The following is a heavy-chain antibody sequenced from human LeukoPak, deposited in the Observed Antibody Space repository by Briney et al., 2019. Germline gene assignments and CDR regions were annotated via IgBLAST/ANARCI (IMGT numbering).Heavy chain of an antibody. J-gene: IGHJ4*02. Sequence: ASVKVSCKASGYTFTGYYMHWVRQAPGQGLEWMGWINPNSGGTNYEQKFQGRVTMTRDTSISTAYMELSRLRSDDTAVYYCAREGSDPTIFGVVNYFDYWGQGTLVTVSS. CDR2: INPNSGGT. CDR1: GYTFTGYY. CDR3: AREGSDPTIFGVVNYFDY. V-gene: IGHV1-2*02. D-gene: IGHD3-3*01.